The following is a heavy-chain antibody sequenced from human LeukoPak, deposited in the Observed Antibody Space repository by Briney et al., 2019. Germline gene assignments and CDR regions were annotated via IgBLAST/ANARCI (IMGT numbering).Heavy chain of an antibody. CDR1: GFTFSSYG. V-gene: IGHV3-33*01. J-gene: IGHJ6*02. D-gene: IGHD3-3*01. CDR2: IWYDGSNK. CDR3: ARDITYYDFWSGYSPGYYYYGMDV. Sequence: QAGGSLRLSCAASGFTFSSYGMHWVRQAPGKGLGWVAVIWYDGSNKYYADSVKGRFTISRDNSKNTLYLQMNSLRAEDTAVYYCARDITYYDFWSGYSPGYYYYGMDVWGQGTTVTVSS.